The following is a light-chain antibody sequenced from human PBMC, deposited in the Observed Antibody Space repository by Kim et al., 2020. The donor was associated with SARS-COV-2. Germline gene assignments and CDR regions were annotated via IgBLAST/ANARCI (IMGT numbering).Light chain of an antibody. CDR1: SGSIASNY. Sequence: NFMLTQPHSVSESPGKTVTISCTRSSGSIASNYVQWYQQRPGSAPTTVIYEDNQRPSGVPDRFSGSIDSSSNSASLTIFGLKTEDEADYYCQSYDSSNQVFGGGTQLTVL. CDR3: QSYDSSNQV. CDR2: EDN. V-gene: IGLV6-57*03. J-gene: IGLJ3*02.